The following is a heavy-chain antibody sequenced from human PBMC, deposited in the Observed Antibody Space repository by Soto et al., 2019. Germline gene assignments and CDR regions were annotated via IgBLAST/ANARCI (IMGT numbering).Heavy chain of an antibody. J-gene: IGHJ4*02. CDR2: IWYDGSNK. CDR1: GFTFSSYG. CDR3: AREGMTTVTPDY. D-gene: IGHD4-17*01. V-gene: IGHV3-33*01. Sequence: GGSLRLSCAASGFTFSSYGMHWVRQAPGKGLEWVAVIWYDGSNKYYADSVKGRFTISRDNSKNTLYLQMNSLRAEDTAVYYCAREGMTTVTPDYWGQGTLVTVSS.